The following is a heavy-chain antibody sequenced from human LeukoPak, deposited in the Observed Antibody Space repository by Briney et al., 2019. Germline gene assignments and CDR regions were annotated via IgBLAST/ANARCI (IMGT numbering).Heavy chain of an antibody. D-gene: IGHD3-10*01. CDR3: ARSDYYASGADY. CDR2: IYHRGNI. Sequence: SETLSLTCAVSDYSISSGYFWGWMRQPPGKGLEWIGSIYHRGNIYYNPSLKSRVTISVDTSRNQFSLKLSSTTAADTAMYYCARSDYYASGADYWGQGILVTVSS. CDR1: DYSISSGYF. V-gene: IGHV4-38-2*01. J-gene: IGHJ4*02.